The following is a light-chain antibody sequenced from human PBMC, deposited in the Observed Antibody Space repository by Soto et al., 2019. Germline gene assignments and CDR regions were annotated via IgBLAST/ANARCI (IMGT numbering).Light chain of an antibody. V-gene: IGLV2-14*03. J-gene: IGLJ2*01. Sequence: QSALTQPASVSGSPGQSITISCTGTSSDVGGYNYVSWYQHHPGKAPKLLIYNVSDRPSGVYNRFSGSKSGNTASLIISGLQAEDEADYYCNSYTASRTLVFGGGTKVTVL. CDR1: SSDVGGYNY. CDR2: NVS. CDR3: NSYTASRTLV.